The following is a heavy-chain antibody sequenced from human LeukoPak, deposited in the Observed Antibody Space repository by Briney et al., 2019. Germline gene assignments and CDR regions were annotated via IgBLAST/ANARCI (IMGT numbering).Heavy chain of an antibody. CDR3: ARDGPAQMVDFDY. Sequence: ASVKVSCKASRYTFSGTGWYLYWLRQAPGRGLECMGWIYPYTGATHYAQKFQGRVAMTRDTSISTAYMELSRLRPDDTAVYYCARDGPAQMVDFDYWGQGTLVTVSS. CDR2: IYPYTGAT. CDR1: RYTFSGTGWY. V-gene: IGHV1-2*02. J-gene: IGHJ4*02. D-gene: IGHD3-10*01.